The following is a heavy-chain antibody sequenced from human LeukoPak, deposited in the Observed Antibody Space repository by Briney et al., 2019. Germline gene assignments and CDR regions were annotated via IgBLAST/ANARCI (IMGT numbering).Heavy chain of an antibody. Sequence: PGGSLRLSCAASGFTFDDYGMSWGRQAPGKGLEWASGINWNGGSTGYADYVKGRFTISRDNAKNSLYLQMNRLRAEDTALYYCARGSVDTAMVWFYFDYWGQGTLVTVSS. CDR1: GFTFDDYG. J-gene: IGHJ4*02. D-gene: IGHD5-18*01. CDR2: INWNGGST. CDR3: ARGSVDTAMVWFYFDY. V-gene: IGHV3-20*04.